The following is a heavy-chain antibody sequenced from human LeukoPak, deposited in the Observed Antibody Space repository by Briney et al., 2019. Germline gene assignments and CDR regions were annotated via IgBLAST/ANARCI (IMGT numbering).Heavy chain of an antibody. CDR2: MFYSGST. CDR3: ARARAGAAAGHFDY. V-gene: IGHV4-39*07. CDR1: GGSISSSSYY. Sequence: PSETLSLTCTVSGGSISSSSYYWGWIRQPPGKGLEWIGSMFYSGSTHYNPSLKSRVTISADTSKNQFSLKLSSVTAADTAVYYCARARAGAAAGHFDYWGQGTLVTVSS. J-gene: IGHJ4*02. D-gene: IGHD6-13*01.